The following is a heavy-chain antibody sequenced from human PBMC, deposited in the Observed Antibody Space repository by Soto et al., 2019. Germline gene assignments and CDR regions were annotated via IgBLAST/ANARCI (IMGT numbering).Heavy chain of an antibody. Sequence: SETLSLTCTVSGGAISSGSYYWSWIRQAPGKGLEWIGYIYYSGSHDYNPSLKSRLTISVDTSKNQFSLKLTSVTAADTAVYYCARESSGRYRFDPWGQGTLVTVSS. CDR3: ARESSGRYRFDP. V-gene: IGHV4-30-4*01. J-gene: IGHJ5*02. CDR1: GGAISSGSYY. CDR2: IYYSGSH. D-gene: IGHD6-19*01.